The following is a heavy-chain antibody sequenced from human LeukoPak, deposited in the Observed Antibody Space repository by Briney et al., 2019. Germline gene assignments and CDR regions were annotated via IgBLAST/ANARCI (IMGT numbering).Heavy chain of an antibody. V-gene: IGHV1-69*04. J-gene: IGHJ4*02. D-gene: IGHD4-11*01. Sequence: SVKVSCKASGGTFSSYAISWVRQAPGQGLEWMGRIIPILGIANYAQKFQGRVTITADKSTSTAYMELSSLRSEDTAVYYCARRATVTTRGFDYWGQGTLVTVSS. CDR3: ARRATVTTRGFDY. CDR2: IIPILGIA. CDR1: GGTFSSYA.